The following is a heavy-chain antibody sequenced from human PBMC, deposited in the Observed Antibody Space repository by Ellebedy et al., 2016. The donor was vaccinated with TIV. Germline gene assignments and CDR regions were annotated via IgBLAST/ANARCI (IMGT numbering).Heavy chain of an antibody. J-gene: IGHJ3*02. CDR2: IWYDGSNG. Sequence: GESLKISCAASGFTFSTYGMHWVHQAPGKGLEWVAVIWYDGSNGYYADSVKGRFTISRDNSKNTLYLQMNSLRAEDTAVYYCARDSEYTNSWYGNAFDIWGQGTMVTVSS. CDR1: GFTFSTYG. CDR3: ARDSEYTNSWYGNAFDI. V-gene: IGHV3-33*01. D-gene: IGHD6-13*01.